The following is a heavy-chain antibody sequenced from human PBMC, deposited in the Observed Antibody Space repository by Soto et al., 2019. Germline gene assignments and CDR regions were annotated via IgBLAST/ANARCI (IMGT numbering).Heavy chain of an antibody. Sequence: PGVSLRISCAASGFFFSSYAMSWVRQAPGKGLEWVSSISGSGGSTYYTDSVKGRFTISRDNSKNTLYLQMNSLRAEDTAIYYCAKERGIAAPPVKFDYWGQGTLVTVSS. CDR3: AKERGIAAPPVKFDY. CDR1: GFFFSSYA. CDR2: ISGSGGST. J-gene: IGHJ4*02. D-gene: IGHD6-13*01. V-gene: IGHV3-23*01.